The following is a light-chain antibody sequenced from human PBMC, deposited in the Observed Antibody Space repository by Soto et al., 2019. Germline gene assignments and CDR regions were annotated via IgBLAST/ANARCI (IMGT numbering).Light chain of an antibody. J-gene: IGKJ4*01. CDR2: GAS. CDR1: QSVSSSY. Sequence: VLTQSPATLSLSPGERAALSCRASQSVSSSYLAWYQQKPGQAPRLLIYGASNRATGIPDRFSGSGSGTDFTLTISRLEPEDFAVYYCQQYDNSPLTFGGGTKVDIK. CDR3: QQYDNSPLT. V-gene: IGKV3-20*01.